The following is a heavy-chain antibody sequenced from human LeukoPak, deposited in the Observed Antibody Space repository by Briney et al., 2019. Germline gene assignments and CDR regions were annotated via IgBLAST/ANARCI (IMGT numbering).Heavy chain of an antibody. V-gene: IGHV4-59*12. J-gene: IGHJ4*02. D-gene: IGHD3-22*01. CDR3: ARVFGSGSFHY. CDR2: IYYSGST. Sequence: SETLSLTCTVSGGSISSYYWSWIRQPPGKGLEWIGYIYYSGSTNYNPSLKSRVTISVDTSNNQFSLKLSSVTAADTAVYYCARVFGSGSFHYWGQGTLVTVSS. CDR1: GGSISSYY.